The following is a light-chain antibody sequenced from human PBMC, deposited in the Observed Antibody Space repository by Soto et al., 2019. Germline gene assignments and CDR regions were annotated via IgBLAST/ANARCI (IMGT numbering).Light chain of an antibody. CDR3: TSYKSSTTYV. V-gene: IGLV2-14*03. CDR2: DVT. J-gene: IGLJ1*01. Sequence: QSVLTQPASVSGSPGQSITISCTGTSSDVGGFNYVSWYQQHPGKAPKLMIYDVTNRPSGVSYRFSGSKSGNTASLTISGLQAEDVADYYCTSYKSSTTYVFGTGTKVTVL. CDR1: SSDVGGFNY.